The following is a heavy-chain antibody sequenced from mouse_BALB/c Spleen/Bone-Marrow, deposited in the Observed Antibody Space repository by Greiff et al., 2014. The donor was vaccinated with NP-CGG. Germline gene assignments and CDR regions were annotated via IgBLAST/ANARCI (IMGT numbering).Heavy chain of an antibody. CDR3: AREGWLLRFDY. J-gene: IGHJ2*01. V-gene: IGHV1-14*01. Sequence: EVQLQQSGPELVKPGTSVKMSCKASGYIFTSYVMDWVKQKPGQGLEWIGYINPYNDVTNYNEMFKGKATLTSDKSSSTAYMEVSSLTSEDSAVYYCAREGWLLRFDYWGQGTTLTVSS. D-gene: IGHD2-3*01. CDR1: GYIFTSYV. CDR2: INPYNDVT.